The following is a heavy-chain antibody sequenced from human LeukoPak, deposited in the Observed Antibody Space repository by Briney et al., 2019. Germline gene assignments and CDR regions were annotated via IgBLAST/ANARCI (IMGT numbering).Heavy chain of an antibody. CDR1: GFTVSSNS. Sequence: PGGSLRLSCTVSGFTVSSNSMSWVRQAPGKGLEWVSFIYSDSTHYSDSVKGRFTISRDNSKNTLYLQMNSLRAEDTAVYYCARSGGGSYLFDYWGQGTLVTVSS. J-gene: IGHJ4*02. CDR2: IYSDST. D-gene: IGHD1-26*01. V-gene: IGHV3-53*01. CDR3: ARSGGGSYLFDY.